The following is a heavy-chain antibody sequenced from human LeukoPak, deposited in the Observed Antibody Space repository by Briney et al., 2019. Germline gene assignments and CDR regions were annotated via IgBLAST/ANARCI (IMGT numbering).Heavy chain of an antibody. Sequence: GGSLRLSCAASGFTFSSSGMHWVRQAPGKGLEWVAFVSYDGGKKYYADSVKGRFTISRDNSKNTLYLQMNSLRAEDTAVYYRAKPAYCGGDCYSSPFQHWGQGTLVTVSS. D-gene: IGHD2-21*02. CDR1: GFTFSSSG. J-gene: IGHJ1*01. CDR2: VSYDGGKK. CDR3: AKPAYCGGDCYSSPFQH. V-gene: IGHV3-30*18.